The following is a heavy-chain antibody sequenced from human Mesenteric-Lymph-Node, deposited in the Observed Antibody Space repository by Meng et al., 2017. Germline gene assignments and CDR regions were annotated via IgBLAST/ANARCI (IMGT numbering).Heavy chain of an antibody. Sequence: GESLKISCAASGFTFSSYAMSWVRQAPGKGLEWVATIKEDGTGQKYVDSVKGRFTISRDNAKNSLYLQMNSLRAEDTAVYYCARAIREVRGVPGLFDYWGQGTLVTVPQ. D-gene: IGHD3-10*01. J-gene: IGHJ4*02. CDR1: GFTFSSYA. CDR3: ARAIREVRGVPGLFDY. CDR2: IKEDGTGQ. V-gene: IGHV3-7*03.